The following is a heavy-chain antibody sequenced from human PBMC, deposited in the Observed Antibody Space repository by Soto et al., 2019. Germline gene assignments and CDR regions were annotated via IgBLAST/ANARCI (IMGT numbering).Heavy chain of an antibody. CDR2: IVVGSGNT. D-gene: IGHD6-6*01. J-gene: IGHJ4*02. V-gene: IGHV1-58*02. CDR3: AAPSTSFLAY. Sequence: ASVKVSCKASGYTFTSYDINWVRQATGQGLEWIGWIVVGSGNTNYAQKFQERVTITRDMSTSTAYMELGSLTSEDTAVYYCAAPSTSFLAYWGQGTLVTVS. CDR1: GYTFTSYD.